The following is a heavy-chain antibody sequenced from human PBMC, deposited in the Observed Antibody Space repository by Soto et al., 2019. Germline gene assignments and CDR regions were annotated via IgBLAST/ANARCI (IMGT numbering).Heavy chain of an antibody. Sequence: GGSLRLSCAASGFTFSSYAMHWVRQAPGKGLEWVAVISYDGSSKYYADSVKGRFTISRDNSRNTLYLQMNSLRAEDTAVYYCARDGDCSGGSCYSLYGMDVWGQGTTVTVSS. CDR2: ISYDGSSK. J-gene: IGHJ6*02. V-gene: IGHV3-30-3*01. CDR3: ARDGDCSGGSCYSLYGMDV. D-gene: IGHD2-15*01. CDR1: GFTFSSYA.